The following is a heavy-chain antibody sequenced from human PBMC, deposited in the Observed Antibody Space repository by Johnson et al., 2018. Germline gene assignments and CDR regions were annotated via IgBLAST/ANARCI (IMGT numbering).Heavy chain of an antibody. V-gene: IGHV3-20*04. CDR1: GFTFDDYG. CDR2: INWHGAGE. CDR3: VRGYYDVPDLYGMDV. D-gene: IGHD3-3*01. Sequence: VQLVESGGGLVQPGGSLRLSCEVSGFTFDDYGMGWVRQGPGKGLERVSGINWHGAGEGYAVSVRGRFTIFRDNGKKSLYLQMNSLRAEDTGLYYCVRGYYDVPDLYGMDVWGQGTTVTVSS. J-gene: IGHJ6*02.